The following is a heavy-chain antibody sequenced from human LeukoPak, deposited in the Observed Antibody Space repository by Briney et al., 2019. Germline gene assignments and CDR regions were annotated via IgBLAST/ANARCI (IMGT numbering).Heavy chain of an antibody. CDR3: ARGGLVGSDRGWFGP. V-gene: IGHV6-1*01. CDR2: TYYRSRWYI. D-gene: IGHD2-15*01. Sequence: SQTLSLTCAISGDSVSSNIAGWSWIRQSPSRGLEWQGRTYYRSRWYIDYAVSVGSRITINADTSKNQFSLQLNSVTPEDTAVYYCARGGLVGSDRGWFGPWGQGTLVTVSS. J-gene: IGHJ5*02. CDR1: GDSVSSNIAG.